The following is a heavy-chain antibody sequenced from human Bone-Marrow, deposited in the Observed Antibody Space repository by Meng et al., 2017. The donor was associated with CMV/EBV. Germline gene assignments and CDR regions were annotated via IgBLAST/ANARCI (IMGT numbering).Heavy chain of an antibody. CDR2: IRYDGSNK. CDR3: AKDRRGQQLVRNPFDY. Sequence: GESLKISCAAFGFTFSSYGMHWVRQAPGKGLEWVAFIRYDGSNKYYADSVKGRFTISRDNSKNTLYLQMNSLRAEDTAVYYCAKDRRGQQLVRNPFDYWGQGTLVTVSS. D-gene: IGHD6-6*01. CDR1: GFTFSSYG. J-gene: IGHJ4*02. V-gene: IGHV3-30*02.